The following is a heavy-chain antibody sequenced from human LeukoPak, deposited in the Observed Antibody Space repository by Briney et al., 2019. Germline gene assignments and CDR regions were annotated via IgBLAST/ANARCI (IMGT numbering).Heavy chain of an antibody. D-gene: IGHD1-26*01. J-gene: IGHJ4*02. CDR3: SREAVGGRRGATKLHFDY. CDR1: GFSFVDYA. Sequence: PGGSLRLSCTTSGFSFVDYAMAWVRQAPGKGLELVGFIRSKAYGGKSEYAASVKGRFTLSRDDSKSIAYLQMNSLKAEDTAVYYCSREAVGGRRGATKLHFDYWGQGTLVTVSS. CDR2: IRSKAYGGKS. V-gene: IGHV3-49*04.